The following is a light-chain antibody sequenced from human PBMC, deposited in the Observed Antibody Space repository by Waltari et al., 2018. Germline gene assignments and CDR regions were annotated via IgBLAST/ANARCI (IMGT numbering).Light chain of an antibody. Sequence: EIVLTQSPGTLSLSPGERATLSCRASLSVSSTYLAWYQQKPGQAPRLLMYGASSRATGIPDRFSGSGSGTDFTLTISRLEPEDSAVYYCQQFWTFGQGTKVEIK. CDR2: GAS. J-gene: IGKJ1*01. CDR1: LSVSSTY. CDR3: QQFWT. V-gene: IGKV3-20*01.